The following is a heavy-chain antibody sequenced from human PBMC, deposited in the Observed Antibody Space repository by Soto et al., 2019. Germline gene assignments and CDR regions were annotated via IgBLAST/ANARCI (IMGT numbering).Heavy chain of an antibody. J-gene: IGHJ5*02. V-gene: IGHV1-3*01. CDR2: INAGNGNT. D-gene: IGHD3-3*01. Sequence: GASVKVSCKASGYTFTSYAMHWVRQAPGQRLEWMGWINAGNGNTKYSQKFQGRVTITRDTSASTAYMELSSLRSEDTAVYYCASGRAYYDFWSGSDWFDPWGQGTLVTVSS. CDR3: ASGRAYYDFWSGSDWFDP. CDR1: GYTFTSYA.